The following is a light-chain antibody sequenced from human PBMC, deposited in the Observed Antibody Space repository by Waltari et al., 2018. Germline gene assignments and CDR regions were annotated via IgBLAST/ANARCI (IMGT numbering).Light chain of an antibody. Sequence: QSALTQPRSVSGSPGQSVTISCAGTSRDVGGYDYVSWFQQHPGKVPKLLIYDDNERPSAVPDSLSGSKSATTASLTISGLQTEDEADYYCCSFAGSYTYVFGSGTRVTVL. V-gene: IGLV2-11*01. CDR3: CSFAGSYTYV. J-gene: IGLJ1*01. CDR1: SRDVGGYDY. CDR2: DDN.